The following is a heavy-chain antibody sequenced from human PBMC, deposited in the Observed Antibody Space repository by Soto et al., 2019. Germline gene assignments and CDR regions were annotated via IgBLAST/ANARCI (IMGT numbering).Heavy chain of an antibody. CDR2: MYYSGST. Sequence: KPSETLSLTCTVSGGSIGSGGHYWSWIRQHPGKGLEWIGYMYYSGSTYYNPSLKSRVTISVDTSKTQFSLKLSSVTAADTAVYYCTSDHYIWGQGTLVTVSS. CDR3: TSDHYI. J-gene: IGHJ4*02. CDR1: GGSIGSGGHY. D-gene: IGHD2-2*02. V-gene: IGHV4-31*03.